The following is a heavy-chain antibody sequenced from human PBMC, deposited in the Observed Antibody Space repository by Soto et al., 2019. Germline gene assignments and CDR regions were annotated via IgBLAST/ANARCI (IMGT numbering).Heavy chain of an antibody. V-gene: IGHV3-11*01. J-gene: IGHJ6*02. CDR1: GFIFSDYC. CDR2: ISSRGDTI. D-gene: IGHD6-19*01. Sequence: GGSLRLSCAASGFIFSDYCMSWIRQAPGKGLEWASYISSRGDTIYNADSVKGRFTISRDNAKNSLYLQMNSLRPEDTVVYYCSRDCGQQWLARTVYAMDVWGQGTPVTVSS. CDR3: SRDCGQQWLARTVYAMDV.